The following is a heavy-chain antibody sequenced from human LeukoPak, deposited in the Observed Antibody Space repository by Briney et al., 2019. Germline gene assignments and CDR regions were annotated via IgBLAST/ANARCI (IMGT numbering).Heavy chain of an antibody. Sequence: SETLSLTCTVSGGSISGYYWSWIRQPPGKGLEWIGSIYYSGSTYYNLSLKSRVTISVDTSKNQFSLKLSSVTAADTAVYYCARGGYDILTGYSSFDYWGQGTLVTVSS. J-gene: IGHJ4*02. D-gene: IGHD3-9*01. CDR1: GGSISGYY. CDR2: IYYSGST. CDR3: ARGGYDILTGYSSFDY. V-gene: IGHV4-59*12.